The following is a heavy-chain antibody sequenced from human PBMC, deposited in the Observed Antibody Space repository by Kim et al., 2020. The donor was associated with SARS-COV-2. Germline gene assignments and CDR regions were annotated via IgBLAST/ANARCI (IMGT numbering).Heavy chain of an antibody. J-gene: IGHJ3*02. Sequence: GGSLRLSCAASGFTFSSYAMHWVRQAPGKGLEWVAVISYDGSNKYYADSVKGRFTISRDNSKNTVYLQMNSLRAEDTAGYYCARDDGGYCSGGSCDAFD. CDR2: ISYDGSNK. CDR1: GFTFSSYA. D-gene: IGHD2-15*01. V-gene: IGHV3-30*04. CDR3: ARDDGGYCSGGSCDAFD.